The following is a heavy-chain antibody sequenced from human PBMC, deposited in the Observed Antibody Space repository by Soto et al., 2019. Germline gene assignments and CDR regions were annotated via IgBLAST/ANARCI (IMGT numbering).Heavy chain of an antibody. D-gene: IGHD1-26*01. CDR2: ISYEGSNK. CDR3: TKDQDKTGFPSYFDP. CDR1: GFTFSSYG. Sequence: GGSLRLSCAVSGFTFSSYGMHWVRQAPGKGLEWVAVISYEGSNKYYGDSVKGRFTISRDNTKNTLYLKMNSLRAEDTAIYYCTKDQDKTGFPSYFDPWGQGTLVTVSS. V-gene: IGHV3-30*18. J-gene: IGHJ5*02.